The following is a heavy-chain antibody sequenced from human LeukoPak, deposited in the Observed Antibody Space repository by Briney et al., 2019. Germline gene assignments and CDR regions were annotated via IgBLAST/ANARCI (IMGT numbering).Heavy chain of an antibody. D-gene: IGHD2-2*02. CDR3: AKAVVVVPAAIDRILYGMDV. Sequence: GGSLRLSCAASGFTFSSYAMSWVRQAPGKGLEWVSAISGSGGSTYYADSAKGRFTISRDNSKNTLYLQMNSLRAEDTAVYYCAKAVVVVPAAIDRILYGMDVWGQGTTVTVSS. J-gene: IGHJ6*02. CDR2: ISGSGGST. CDR1: GFTFSSYA. V-gene: IGHV3-23*01.